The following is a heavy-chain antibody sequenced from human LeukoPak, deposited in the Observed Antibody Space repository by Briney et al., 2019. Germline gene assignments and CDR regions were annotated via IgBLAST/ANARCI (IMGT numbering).Heavy chain of an antibody. CDR1: VYTFTSYD. J-gene: IGHJ4*02. CDR3: ARGRDTAAAEGSLGY. V-gene: IGHV1-8*01. CDR2: MNPNSGNT. Sequence: VSVKVSCKASVYTFTSYDIHWVRQATGQGLEWMGWMNPNSGNTGYAQKFQGRVTMTRNTSISTAYMELSSLRSEDTAVYYCARGRDTAAAEGSLGYWGQGTLVTVSS. D-gene: IGHD6-13*01.